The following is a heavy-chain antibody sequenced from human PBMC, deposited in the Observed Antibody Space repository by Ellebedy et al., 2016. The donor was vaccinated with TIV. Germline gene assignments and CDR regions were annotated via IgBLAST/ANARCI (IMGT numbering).Heavy chain of an antibody. CDR1: GFTVSSNY. CDR2: IYSGGDT. CDR3: ASGSSGYHTSGNWFDP. D-gene: IGHD3-22*01. Sequence: PGGSLRLSCAASGFTVSSNYMSWVRQAPGKGLEWVSVIYSGGDTYYADSVKGRFTISRDNAKNSLYLQMNSLRAEDTAVYYCASGSSGYHTSGNWFDPWGQGTLVTVSS. J-gene: IGHJ5*02. V-gene: IGHV3-66*01.